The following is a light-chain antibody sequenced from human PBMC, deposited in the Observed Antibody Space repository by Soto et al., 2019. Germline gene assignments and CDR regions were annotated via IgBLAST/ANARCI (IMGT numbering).Light chain of an antibody. CDR3: QQYGNSPQT. Sequence: IVLTQSPVTLSLSPGERATLSCRASQSVSHFLAWFQQKPGQAPRLLIYGASSRATGIPNRFSGSGSGTDFTLTISRLEPEDFAVYYCQQYGNSPQTFGQGTKVDIK. V-gene: IGKV3-20*01. CDR1: QSVSHF. CDR2: GAS. J-gene: IGKJ1*01.